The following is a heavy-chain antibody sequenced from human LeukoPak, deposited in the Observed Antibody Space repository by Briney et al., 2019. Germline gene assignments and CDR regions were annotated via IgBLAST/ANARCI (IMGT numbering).Heavy chain of an antibody. Sequence: GGSLRLSCAVSGLSFGNYWMSWVRQAPGKGLEGVANKNQDANERYYVDSVKGRYTISRDNAKNSLYLQVNSLRAEDTAVYYCAAGDSFDYWGQGALVTVSS. J-gene: IGHJ4*02. CDR1: GLSFGNYW. V-gene: IGHV3-7*01. CDR3: AAGDSFDY. CDR2: KNQDANER.